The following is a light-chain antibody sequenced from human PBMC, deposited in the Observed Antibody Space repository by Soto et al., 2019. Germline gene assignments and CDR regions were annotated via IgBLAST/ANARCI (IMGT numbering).Light chain of an antibody. CDR3: QQLNSYPLT. J-gene: IGKJ4*01. CDR1: ESVGSSR. Sequence: EIVLTQSPGTLSLSPGERATLFCRASESVGSSRLAWYQQNPGQAPKLLMYGDSNRAAGIPDRFSGSGSGTEFTLTISSLQPEDFATYYCQQLNSYPLTFGGGTKVDIK. V-gene: IGKV3-20*01. CDR2: GDS.